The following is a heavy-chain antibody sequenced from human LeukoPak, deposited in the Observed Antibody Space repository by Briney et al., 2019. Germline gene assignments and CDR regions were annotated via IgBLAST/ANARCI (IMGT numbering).Heavy chain of an antibody. Sequence: KPSETLSLTCTVSGGSISHYYWSWIRQPAGKGLEWIGRIHSSGSTDYNPSLKSRVTMSVDTSKNQFSAKVNSVTAADTAVYYCARGLEVGADRAPDYWGQGTLVTVSS. CDR1: GGSISHYY. CDR2: IHSSGST. CDR3: ARGLEVGADRAPDY. D-gene: IGHD1-1*01. V-gene: IGHV4-4*07. J-gene: IGHJ4*02.